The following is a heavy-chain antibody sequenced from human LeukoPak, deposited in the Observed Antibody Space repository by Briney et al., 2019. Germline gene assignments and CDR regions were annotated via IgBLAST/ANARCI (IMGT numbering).Heavy chain of an antibody. Sequence: SETLSLTCTVSGGSISSYYWSWIRQPPGKGLEWIGYIYYSGSTNYNPSLKSRVTISVDTSKNQFSLKLSSVTAADTAVYYCARGPYDTLTGYYSGFDYWGQGTLVTVSS. CDR2: IYYSGST. D-gene: IGHD3-9*01. CDR3: ARGPYDTLTGYYSGFDY. CDR1: GGSISSYY. J-gene: IGHJ4*02. V-gene: IGHV4-59*01.